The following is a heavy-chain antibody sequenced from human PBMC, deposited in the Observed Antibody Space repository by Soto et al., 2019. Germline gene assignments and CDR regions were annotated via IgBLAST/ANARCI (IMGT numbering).Heavy chain of an antibody. J-gene: IGHJ4*02. Sequence: EVQLLESGGGLVQPGGSLRLSCAASGFSFSSYAMSWVRQAPGKGLEWVSTIHGGGDATDYADSVKGRFTISRDNSKNTLYLQMNILRAEDTAVYYCAILAGLSSWYLDYWGQGTLVTVSS. CDR1: GFSFSSYA. D-gene: IGHD3-3*02. CDR2: IHGGGDAT. V-gene: IGHV3-23*01. CDR3: AILAGLSSWYLDY.